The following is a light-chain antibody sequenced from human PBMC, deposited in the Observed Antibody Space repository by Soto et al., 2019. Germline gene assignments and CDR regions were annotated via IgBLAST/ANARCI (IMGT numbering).Light chain of an antibody. CDR3: QQFGSSPGFT. CDR1: QSINNRY. Sequence: EIGLTQSRGTLSLSPGERATRACRASQSINNRYLAWYQQKPGHAPRLLIYAASSTATGIPDRFSGSGSGTDFTLTISRLEPEDFAVYYCQQFGSSPGFTFGPGTKVDIK. V-gene: IGKV3-20*01. J-gene: IGKJ3*01. CDR2: AAS.